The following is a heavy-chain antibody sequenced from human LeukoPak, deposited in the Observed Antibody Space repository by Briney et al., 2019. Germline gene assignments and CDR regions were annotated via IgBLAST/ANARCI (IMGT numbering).Heavy chain of an antibody. Sequence: PGGSLRLSCAASGFTFSSYGMSWVRQAPGKGLEWVSAISGSGGSTYYADSVKGRFTISRDNSKNTLYLQMNSLRAEDTAVYYCAKDIVVVPAARYFDHWGQGTLVTVSS. D-gene: IGHD2-2*01. CDR2: ISGSGGST. CDR3: AKDIVVVPAARYFDH. V-gene: IGHV3-23*01. J-gene: IGHJ1*01. CDR1: GFTFSSYG.